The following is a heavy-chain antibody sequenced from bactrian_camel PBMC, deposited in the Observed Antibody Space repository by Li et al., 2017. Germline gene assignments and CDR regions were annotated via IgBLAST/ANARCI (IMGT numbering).Heavy chain of an antibody. Sequence: VQLVESGGGSVQAGGSLKLSCVASRKIYHRYCMGWFRQAPGKEREGVVLAESGVRGDIDGQISYADSVKGRFAVSLNSAKNTLYLHMNSLKPDDTAMYVCAVADSAGDCYSASEYNYWGQGTQVTVS. J-gene: IGHJ4*01. CDR2: SGVRGDIDGQ. CDR1: RKIYHRYC. D-gene: IGHD2*01. V-gene: IGHV3S59*01. CDR3: AVADSAGDCYSASEYNY.